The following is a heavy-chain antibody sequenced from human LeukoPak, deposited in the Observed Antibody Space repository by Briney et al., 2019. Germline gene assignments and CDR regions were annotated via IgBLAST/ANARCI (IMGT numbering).Heavy chain of an antibody. CDR1: GFTFSDYW. CDR3: ATYSSLNRREFQF. Sequence: GGSLRLSCEGSGFTFSDYWMGWVRQAPGKGLQWVANIKTDGSEKYYVDSVKGRFTISRDNAKNSLYLQMNSLRAEDTAVYYCATYSSLNRREFQFWGQGTLLTVSS. V-gene: IGHV3-7*01. CDR2: IKTDGSEK. D-gene: IGHD3-22*01. J-gene: IGHJ1*01.